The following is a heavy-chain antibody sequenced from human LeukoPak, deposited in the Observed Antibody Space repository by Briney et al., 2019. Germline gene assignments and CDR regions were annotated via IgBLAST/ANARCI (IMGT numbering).Heavy chain of an antibody. J-gene: IGHJ4*02. CDR1: GFTFSSYA. D-gene: IGHD2-15*01. CDR3: ARDCSGGSCYSAIDY. CDR2: ISYDGSNK. Sequence: GGSLRLSCAASGFTFSSYAMHWVRQAPGKGLEWVAVISYDGSNKYYADSVKGRFTISRDNSKNTLYLQMNSLRAEDTAVHYCARDCSGGSCYSAIDYWGQGTLVTVSS. V-gene: IGHV3-30-3*01.